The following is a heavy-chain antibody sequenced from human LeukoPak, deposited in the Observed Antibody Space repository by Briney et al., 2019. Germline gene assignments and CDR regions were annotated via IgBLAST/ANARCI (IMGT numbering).Heavy chain of an antibody. Sequence: ASVKVSCKASGYTFTSYYMHWVRQAPGQGLEWRGIINPSGGSTSYAQKFQGRVTMTRDTSTSTVYMELSSLRSEDTAVYYCARGSVTKRGIAAAAPDYWGQGTLVTVSS. CDR1: GYTFTSYY. D-gene: IGHD6-13*01. V-gene: IGHV1-46*01. CDR3: ARGSVTKRGIAAAAPDY. CDR2: INPSGGST. J-gene: IGHJ4*02.